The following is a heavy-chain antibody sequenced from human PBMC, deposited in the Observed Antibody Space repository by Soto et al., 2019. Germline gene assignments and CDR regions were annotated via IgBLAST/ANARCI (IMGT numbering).Heavy chain of an antibody. CDR1: GFTFSSYA. J-gene: IGHJ6*03. D-gene: IGHD1-1*01. V-gene: IGHV3-23*01. Sequence: GGSLRLSCAASGFTFSSYAMSWVRQAPGKGLEWVSAISGSGGSTYYADSVKGRFTISRDNSKNTLYLQMNSLRAEDTAVYYCAKYGSSGTTFAGHYMDVWGKGTTVTVSS. CDR2: ISGSGGST. CDR3: AKYGSSGTTFAGHYMDV.